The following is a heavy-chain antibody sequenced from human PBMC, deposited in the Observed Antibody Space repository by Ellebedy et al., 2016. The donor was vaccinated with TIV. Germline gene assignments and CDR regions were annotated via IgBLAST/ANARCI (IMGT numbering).Heavy chain of an antibody. J-gene: IGHJ6*02. CDR2: IHYSGNS. Sequence: GSLRLSCTVSGGSISTYSWSWIRQPPGKGLEWIGYIHYSGNSDYNPSLQSRVTISSDMSRTQFSLQLRSVTAADPAVYYCARDLGIAVAGRGDGMDVWGQGTTVTVSS. CDR3: ARDLGIAVAGRGDGMDV. V-gene: IGHV4-59*01. CDR1: GGSISTYS. D-gene: IGHD6-19*01.